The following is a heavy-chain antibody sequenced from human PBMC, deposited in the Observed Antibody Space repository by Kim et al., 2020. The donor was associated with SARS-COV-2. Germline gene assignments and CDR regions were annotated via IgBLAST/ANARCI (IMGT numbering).Heavy chain of an antibody. V-gene: IGHV1-69*13. J-gene: IGHJ6*02. CDR3: ARATLEVTIFGVVTNPLYGMDV. CDR2: IIPIFGTA. Sequence: SVKVSSKASGGTFSSYAISWVRQAPGQGLEWMGGIIPIFGTANYAQKFQGRVTITADESTSTAYMELSSLRSEDTAVYYCARATLEVTIFGVVTNPLYGMDVWGQGTTVTVSS. D-gene: IGHD3-3*01. CDR1: GGTFSSYA.